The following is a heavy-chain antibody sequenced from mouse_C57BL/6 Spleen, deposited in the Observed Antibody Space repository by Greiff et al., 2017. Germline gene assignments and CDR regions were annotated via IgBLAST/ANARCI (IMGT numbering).Heavy chain of an antibody. J-gene: IGHJ1*03. V-gene: IGHV1-69*01. Sequence: VQLQQPGAELVMPGASVKLSCKASGYTFTSYWMHWVKQRPGQGLEWIGEIDPSDSYTNYNQKFKGKSTLTVDKSSSTAYMQLSSLTSEDSAVYYCARGGRVRRGWYFDVWGTGTTVTVSS. D-gene: IGHD2-14*01. CDR3: ARGGRVRRGWYFDV. CDR2: IDPSDSYT. CDR1: GYTFTSYW.